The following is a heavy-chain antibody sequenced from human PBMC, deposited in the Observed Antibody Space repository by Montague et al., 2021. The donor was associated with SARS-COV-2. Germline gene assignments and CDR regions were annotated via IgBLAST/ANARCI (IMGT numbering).Heavy chain of an antibody. V-gene: IGHV4-59*01. J-gene: IGHJ4*02. CDR3: ARAPIYRSSWYAYFDY. Sequence: SETLSLTCTVSGDSMNNYYWSWIRQPPGKGLEWIGNINYSGSTHYNPSLQSRGTLSKDTSKNQFSLRLTSVTAADTAMYFCARAPIYRSSWYAYFDYWGQGTLVTVSS. D-gene: IGHD6-13*01. CDR1: GDSMNNYY. CDR2: INYSGST.